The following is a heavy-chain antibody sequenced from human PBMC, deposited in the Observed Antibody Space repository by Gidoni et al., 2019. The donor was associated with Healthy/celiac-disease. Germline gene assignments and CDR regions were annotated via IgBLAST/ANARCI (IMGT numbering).Heavy chain of an antibody. V-gene: IGHV4-31*03. Sequence: QVQLQESGPGLVKPSQTLSLPCPFSGGPLSISDYYWSWIRQHPGKGLEWIGSIYYSGSSYFNPSLEGRITFSVDTSKNQFSLKLNSVTAADTAVYYCAKIRRGRGNWFDPWGQGTLVTVSS. J-gene: IGHJ5*02. CDR2: IYYSGSS. CDR1: GGPLSISDYY. D-gene: IGHD3-16*01. CDR3: AKIRRGRGNWFDP.